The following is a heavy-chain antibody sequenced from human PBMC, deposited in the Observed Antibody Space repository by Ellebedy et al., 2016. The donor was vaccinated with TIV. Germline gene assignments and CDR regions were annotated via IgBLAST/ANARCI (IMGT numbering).Heavy chain of an antibody. Sequence: GESLKISXAASGFTFSSYGMHWVRQAPGKGLEWVAVISYDGSNKYYADSVKGRFTISRDNSKNTLYLQMNSLRAEDTAVYYCAKGGYCSSTSCYMFGEYFQHWGQGTLVTVSS. V-gene: IGHV3-30*18. CDR1: GFTFSSYG. J-gene: IGHJ1*01. CDR2: ISYDGSNK. CDR3: AKGGYCSSTSCYMFGEYFQH. D-gene: IGHD2-2*02.